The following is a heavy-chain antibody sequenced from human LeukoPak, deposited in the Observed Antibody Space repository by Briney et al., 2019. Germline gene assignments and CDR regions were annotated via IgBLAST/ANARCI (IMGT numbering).Heavy chain of an antibody. CDR3: VNPKTTVTTWGLYYYYGMDV. V-gene: IGHV3-23*01. CDR1: GFTFSSYA. Sequence: GGSLRLSCAASGFTFSSYAMSWVRQAPGKGLEWVSAISGSGGSTYYADSVKGRFTISRDNSKNTLYLQMNSLRAEDTAVYYCVNPKTTVTTWGLYYYYGMDVWGQGTTVTVSS. CDR2: ISGSGGST. J-gene: IGHJ6*02. D-gene: IGHD4-17*01.